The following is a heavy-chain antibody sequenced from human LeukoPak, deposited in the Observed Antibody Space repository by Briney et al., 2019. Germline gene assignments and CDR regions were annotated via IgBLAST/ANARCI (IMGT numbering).Heavy chain of an antibody. CDR2: MNPNSGNT. V-gene: IGHV1-8*03. CDR1: GYTFTSYG. J-gene: IGHJ4*02. D-gene: IGHD3-10*01. Sequence: ASVKVSCKASGYTFTSYGISWVRQAPGQGLEWMGWMNPNSGNTGYAQKFQGRVTITRNTSISTAYMELSSLRSEDTAVYYCARGDYYGSGSYYKKTVDYWGQGTLVTVSS. CDR3: ARGDYYGSGSYYKKTVDY.